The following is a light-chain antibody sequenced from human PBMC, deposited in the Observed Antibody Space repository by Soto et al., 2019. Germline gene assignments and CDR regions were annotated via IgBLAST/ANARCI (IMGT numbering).Light chain of an antibody. CDR1: QSVSRY. CDR3: QQYNNWPAIT. J-gene: IGKJ5*01. Sequence: EIVLTQSPATLSLSPGERATLSCRASQSVSRYLAWYQQKPGQAPRLLIYDASNRATGIPARFSGSGSGTDFTLTISSLQSEDFAIYYCQQYNNWPAITFGQGTRLE. V-gene: IGKV3-11*01. CDR2: DAS.